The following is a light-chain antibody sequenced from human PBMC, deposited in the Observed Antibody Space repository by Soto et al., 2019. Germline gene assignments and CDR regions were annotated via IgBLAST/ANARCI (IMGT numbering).Light chain of an antibody. CDR2: DVS. J-gene: IGLJ1*01. V-gene: IGLV2-14*01. Sequence: QSVLTQPASVSGSPGQSITISCNGTSSDVGGYNYVSWSQQHPGKAPKLMIYDVSNRPSGISYRFSGSKSGNTASLTISGLQAEDEADYYCSSYTSNRSYVFGTGTKLTDL. CDR3: SSYTSNRSYV. CDR1: SSDVGGYNY.